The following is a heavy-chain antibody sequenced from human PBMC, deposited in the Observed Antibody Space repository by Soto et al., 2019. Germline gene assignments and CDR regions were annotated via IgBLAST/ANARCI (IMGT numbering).Heavy chain of an antibody. D-gene: IGHD6-13*01. Sequence: ATPSETLSLTCTVSGGSISSGDYYWSWIRQPPGKGLEWIGYIYYSGSTYYNPSLKSRVTISVDTSKNQFSLKLSSVTAADTAVYYCARGDGVNSIAAAGAFDYWGQGTLVTVSS. J-gene: IGHJ4*02. CDR3: ARGDGVNSIAAAGAFDY. V-gene: IGHV4-30-4*01. CDR2: IYYSGST. CDR1: GGSISSGDYY.